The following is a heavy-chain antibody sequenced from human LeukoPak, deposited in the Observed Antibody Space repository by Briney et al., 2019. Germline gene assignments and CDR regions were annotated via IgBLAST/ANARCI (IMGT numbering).Heavy chain of an antibody. V-gene: IGHV3-23*01. Sequence: GGSLRLSCAASGFTFGNSAMSWVRQAPGKGLEWVSTLSGSGITTYYADSVKGRFTISRDNSKNTLYLQMNSLRAEDTAVYYCAKGIYSSGWSYFDYWGHGTLVTVSS. CDR2: LSGSGITT. CDR1: GFTFGNSA. D-gene: IGHD6-19*01. J-gene: IGHJ4*01. CDR3: AKGIYSSGWSYFDY.